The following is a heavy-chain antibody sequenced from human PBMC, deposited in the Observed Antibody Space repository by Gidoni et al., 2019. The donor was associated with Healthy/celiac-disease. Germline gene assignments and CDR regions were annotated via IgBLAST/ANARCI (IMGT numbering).Heavy chain of an antibody. D-gene: IGHD2-2*01. Sequence: QVQLVQSGAEVKKHGASVKVSCKASGYTFTGYYMPWVRQAPGQGLEWMGWINPNSGGTNYAQKFQGRVTMTRDTSISTAYMELSRLRSDDTAVYYCARWGDIVVVPAAGALGFDPWGQGTLVTVSS. CDR3: ARWGDIVVVPAAGALGFDP. CDR2: INPNSGGT. J-gene: IGHJ5*02. CDR1: GYTFTGYY. V-gene: IGHV1-2*02.